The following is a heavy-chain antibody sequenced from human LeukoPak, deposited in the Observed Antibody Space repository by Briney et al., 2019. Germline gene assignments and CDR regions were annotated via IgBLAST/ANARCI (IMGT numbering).Heavy chain of an antibody. D-gene: IGHD3-10*01. CDR3: ARLIQRVDFGELLKQDY. CDR2: IYYSGST. V-gene: IGHV4-39*01. Sequence: PSETLSLTCTVSGGSISSSSYYWGWIRQPPGKGLEWIGSIYYSGSTYYYPSLKSRVTISVDTSKNQFSLKLSSVTAADTAVYYCARLIQRVDFGELLKQDYWGQGTLVTVSS. J-gene: IGHJ4*02. CDR1: GGSISSSSYY.